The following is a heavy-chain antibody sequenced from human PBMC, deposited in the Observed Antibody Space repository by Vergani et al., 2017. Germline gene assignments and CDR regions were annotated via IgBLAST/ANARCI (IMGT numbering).Heavy chain of an antibody. V-gene: IGHV4-30-4*01. CDR2: MYFRGSN. J-gene: IGHJ4*02. CDR3: ASGVGDTIAVAS. D-gene: IGHD1-26*01. Sequence: QVQLQESGPGLVKPSQTLSLTCTVSGCSLTEDSYWGWIRQPPGKGLEWIGYMYFRGSNYYNEFLKSRVSMSVDASKTQLSLRLTSVTVADTAVYYCASGVGDTIAVASGGQGILLPVSS. CDR1: GCSLTEDSY.